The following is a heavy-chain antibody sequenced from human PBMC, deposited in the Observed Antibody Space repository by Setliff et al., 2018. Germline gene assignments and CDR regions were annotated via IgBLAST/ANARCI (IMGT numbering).Heavy chain of an antibody. CDR3: RLWFGELSRDY. V-gene: IGHV3-53*01. CDR1: GFTSSSSD. Sequence: GGSLRLSCAVSGFTSSSSDMSWVSQAPGKGLEWISVLSGDGNAYYADSVKGRFTISGDTSKNALYLQMNSLRAEDTAVYYCRLWFGELSRDYWGPGTLVTVS. CDR2: LSGDGNA. J-gene: IGHJ4*02. D-gene: IGHD3-10*01.